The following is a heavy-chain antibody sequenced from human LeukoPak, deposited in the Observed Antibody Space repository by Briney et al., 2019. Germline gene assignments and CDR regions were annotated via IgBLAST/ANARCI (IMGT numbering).Heavy chain of an antibody. V-gene: IGHV4-39*01. CDR2: IYYGGNT. CDR3: ARVVKYLRNWFDP. J-gene: IGHJ5*02. Sequence: PSETLSLTCTVSGGSISSRGYYWGWIRQPPGKGLEWIGSIYYGGNTYYNPSLKSRVTISVDTSKNQFSLKLSSVTAADTAVYYCARVVKYLRNWFDPWGQGTLVTVSS. D-gene: IGHD6-6*01. CDR1: GGSISSRGYY.